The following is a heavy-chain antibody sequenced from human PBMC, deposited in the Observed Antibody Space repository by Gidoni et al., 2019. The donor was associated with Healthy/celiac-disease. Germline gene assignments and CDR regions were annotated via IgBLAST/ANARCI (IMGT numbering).Heavy chain of an antibody. D-gene: IGHD3-10*01. CDR3: ARYTPDGSSARGMDV. V-gene: IGHV3-21*01. CDR2: IRSRSSYI. Sequence: EVQLVESGGGLVKPGGSLRLSCAASGFTVSSYSMKWVRKAPGKGLEGVSSIRSRSSYIYYADSVKGRFTISRDNAKNSLCLHMNSLRAEDTAVYYCARYTPDGSSARGMDVWGQGTTVTVSS. J-gene: IGHJ6*02. CDR1: GFTVSSYS.